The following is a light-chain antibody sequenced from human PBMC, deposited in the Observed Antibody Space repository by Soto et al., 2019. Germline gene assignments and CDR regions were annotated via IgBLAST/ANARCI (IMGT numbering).Light chain of an antibody. V-gene: IGKV3-20*01. Sequence: EIVLTQSPGTLSLSPGQRATLSCRASQRLSASDIAWYQQKPGQAPKFLIYGVSSRATGIPDRFSGSGSGTDFSLTIRGLKPEDFAVYYCQQYRMSPNTFGQGTRLEI. J-gene: IGKJ5*01. CDR2: GVS. CDR1: QRLSASD. CDR3: QQYRMSPNT.